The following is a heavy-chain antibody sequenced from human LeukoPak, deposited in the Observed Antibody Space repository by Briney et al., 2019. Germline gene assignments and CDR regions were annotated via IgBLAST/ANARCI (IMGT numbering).Heavy chain of an antibody. J-gene: IGHJ4*02. D-gene: IGHD6-6*01. CDR2: ISGSGDNT. V-gene: IGHV3-23*01. CDR1: GFTFSIYA. Sequence: GGSLRLSCAASGFTFSIYAMTWVRQAPGEGLEWVSTISGSGDNTFYADSVKGRFTISRDNSQNTVYLQMNSLRAEDTAIYYCAEGYSRSSVYTPLDYWGQGTLVTVSS. CDR3: AEGYSRSSVYTPLDY.